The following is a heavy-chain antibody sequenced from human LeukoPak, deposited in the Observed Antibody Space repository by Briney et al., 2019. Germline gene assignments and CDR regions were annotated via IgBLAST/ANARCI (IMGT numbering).Heavy chain of an antibody. D-gene: IGHD3-22*01. CDR1: GFTFSSYW. CDR3: ARDGYYYDSSGYSNWFDP. J-gene: IGHJ5*02. Sequence: PGGSLRLSCAASGFTFSSYWMSWVRQAPGKGLEWEANIKQDGSEKYYVDSVKGRFTISRDNAKNSLYLQMNSLRAEDTAVYYCARDGYYYDSSGYSNWFDPWGQGTLVTVSS. CDR2: IKQDGSEK. V-gene: IGHV3-7*03.